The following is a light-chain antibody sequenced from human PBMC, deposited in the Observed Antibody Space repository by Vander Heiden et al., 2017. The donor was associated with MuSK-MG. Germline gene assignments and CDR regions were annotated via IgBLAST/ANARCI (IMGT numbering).Light chain of an antibody. V-gene: IGKV4-1*01. J-gene: IGKJ2*01. CDR2: WAS. Sequence: DIVMTPAPDSLAVSLGERATINCKSSQSVLYSSNNKNYLAWYQQKPGQPPKLLIYWASTRASGVPDRFSGSGSGTDFTLTISSLQAEDVAVYYCQQYYSTPYTFGQGTKLEIK. CDR3: QQYYSTPYT. CDR1: QSVLYSSNNKNY.